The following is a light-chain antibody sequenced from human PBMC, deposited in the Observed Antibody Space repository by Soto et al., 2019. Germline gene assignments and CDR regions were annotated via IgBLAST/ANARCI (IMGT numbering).Light chain of an antibody. CDR2: GAD. CDR3: QHSHHWPWT. V-gene: IGKV3-15*01. J-gene: IGKJ1*01. Sequence: ELVMTQSPVTLSMSPGERATLSCRASQSVSSNLACYQQKPGQAPRLIFYGADIRATGIPVRFSASASGTECTLTISPLQSEDFALYFWQHSHHWPWTFGQGTKVEIK. CDR1: QSVSSN.